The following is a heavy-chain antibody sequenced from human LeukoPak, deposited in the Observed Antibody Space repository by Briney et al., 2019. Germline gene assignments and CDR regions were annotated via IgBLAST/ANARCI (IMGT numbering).Heavy chain of an antibody. CDR3: ARDRRYCSSTSCYQGWFDP. CDR1: GGSISSGSYY. Sequence: PSETLSLTCTASGGSISSGSYYWSWIRQPAGKGLEWIGRIYTSGSTNYNPSLKSRVTLSVETSNNQFSLKLSSVTAADTAVYYCARDRRYCSSTSCYQGWFDPWGQGTLVTVSS. D-gene: IGHD2-2*01. J-gene: IGHJ5*02. V-gene: IGHV4-61*02. CDR2: IYTSGST.